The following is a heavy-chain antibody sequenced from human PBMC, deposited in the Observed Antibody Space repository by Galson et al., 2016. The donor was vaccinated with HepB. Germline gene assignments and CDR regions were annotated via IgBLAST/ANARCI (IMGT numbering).Heavy chain of an antibody. V-gene: IGHV3-48*04. CDR2: ISSSTTTI. CDR1: GFTFSSHS. J-gene: IGHJ4*02. CDR3: AWGTRWGYLDH. Sequence: SLRLSCAASGFTFSSHSMNWVRQAPGKGLEWVSYISSSTTTIYYADSVKGRFTISRDNAKNSLYLQMNNLRAEDTATYFCAWGTRWGYLDHWGQGTLVTVSS. D-gene: IGHD3-16*01.